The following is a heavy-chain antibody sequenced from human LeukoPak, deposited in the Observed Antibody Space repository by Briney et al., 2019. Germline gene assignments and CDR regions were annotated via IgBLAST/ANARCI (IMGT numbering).Heavy chain of an antibody. CDR1: GGSISSGDYY. Sequence: KPSETLSLTCTVSGGSISSGDYYWSWIRQPPGKGLEWIGYIHYTGRTDYSPSLKSRVSLSVDLSKNQFSLELTSVTAADTAIYFCARMVGGDYEDYWGQGTLVTVSS. CDR2: IHYTGRT. CDR3: ARMVGGDYEDY. J-gene: IGHJ4*02. D-gene: IGHD4-17*01. V-gene: IGHV4-61*08.